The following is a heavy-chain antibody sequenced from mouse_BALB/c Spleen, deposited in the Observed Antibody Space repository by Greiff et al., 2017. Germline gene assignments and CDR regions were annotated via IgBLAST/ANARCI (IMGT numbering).Heavy chain of an antibody. CDR1: GFTFSSYA. V-gene: IGHV5-6-5*01. D-gene: IGHD5-1*01. Sequence: EVQGVESGGGLVKPGGSLKLSCAASGFTFSSYAMSWVRQTPEKRLEWVASISSGGSTYYPDSVKGRFTISRDNARNILYLQMSSLRSEDTAMYYCAISTYYFDYWGQGTTLTVSS. CDR3: AISTYYFDY. J-gene: IGHJ2*01. CDR2: ISSGGST.